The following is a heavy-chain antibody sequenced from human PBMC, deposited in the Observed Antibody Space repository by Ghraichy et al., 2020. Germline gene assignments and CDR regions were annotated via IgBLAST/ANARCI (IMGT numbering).Heavy chain of an antibody. V-gene: IGHV3-23*01. CDR2: ITSGGRK. J-gene: IGHJ4*02. D-gene: IGHD3-3*01. CDR1: GFTFSSYA. CDR3: ARLVTITNRDL. Sequence: GGSLRLSCAASGFTFSSYAMSWVRQAPGKGLEWVSEITSGGRKNYADSVKGRFTISRDNSKNTLYLQMNSLRAEDTAVYYCARLVTITNRDLWGQGTLVTVSS.